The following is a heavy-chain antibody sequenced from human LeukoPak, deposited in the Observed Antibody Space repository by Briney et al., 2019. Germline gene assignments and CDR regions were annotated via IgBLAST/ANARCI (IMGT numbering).Heavy chain of an antibody. CDR1: GYSFSSYW. J-gene: IGHJ4*02. D-gene: IGHD3-10*01. CDR3: ARTNDYGSGNFFDY. CDR2: IYPGDSDT. Sequence: GESLKISCKGSGYSFSSYWIAWVRHMPGKGLEWMGIIYPGDSDTTYSPSFQGPVTISADKSINTAYLQWSSLKASDTAIYYCARTNDYGSGNFFDYWGQGTLVTVSS. V-gene: IGHV5-51*01.